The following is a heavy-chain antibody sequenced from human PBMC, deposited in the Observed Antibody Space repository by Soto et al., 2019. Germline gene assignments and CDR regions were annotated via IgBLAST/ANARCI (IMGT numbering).Heavy chain of an antibody. CDR3: ARWDDYGASDQYHFDQ. J-gene: IGHJ4*02. CDR1: GGLFSSYA. Sequence: QEQLVQSGAEVKKSGSSVKVSCKDTGGLFSSYAVSWVRQAPGQGLEWMGWTSIYNGHTEYSPKFLGRVVMTTDTSADTAYLELKSLRPDDAALYYCARWDDYGASDQYHFDQWGQGTLVTVSS. CDR2: TSIYNGHT. D-gene: IGHD4-17*01. V-gene: IGHV1-18*01.